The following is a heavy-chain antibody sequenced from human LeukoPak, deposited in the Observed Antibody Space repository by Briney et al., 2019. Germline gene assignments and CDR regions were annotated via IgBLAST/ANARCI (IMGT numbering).Heavy chain of an antibody. J-gene: IGHJ4*02. V-gene: IGHV1-18*04. D-gene: IGHD3-16*01. CDR3: ARVKGTWGPDY. CDR1: GYTFTSYY. Sequence: ASVKVSCKASGYTFTSYYMHWVRQAPGQGLEWMGWISAYNGNTNYAQKLQGRVTMTTDTSTSTAYMELRSLRSDDTAVYYCARVKGTWGPDYWGQGTLVTVSS. CDR2: ISAYNGNT.